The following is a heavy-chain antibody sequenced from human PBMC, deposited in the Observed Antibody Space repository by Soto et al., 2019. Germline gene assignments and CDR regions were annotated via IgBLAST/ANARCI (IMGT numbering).Heavy chain of an antibody. J-gene: IGHJ4*02. D-gene: IGHD3-22*01. CDR2: ISNYNGNT. CDR1: GYTFINYG. CDR3: ARGPTDYYDNSANYLLDY. Sequence: QVQLVQSGAEVKKPGASVKVSCKASGYTFINYGVSWVRQAPGQGLDWLGWISNYNGNTRYAERLQGRVTITNDKTTNTAYMELRNLRYDDTDVYYCARGPTDYYDNSANYLLDYWGEGTLVTVYS. V-gene: IGHV1-18*01.